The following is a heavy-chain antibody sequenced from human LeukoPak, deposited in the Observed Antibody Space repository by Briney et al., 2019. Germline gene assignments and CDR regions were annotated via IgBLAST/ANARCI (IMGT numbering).Heavy chain of an antibody. CDR3: ARGIGYCSSTSCSARPLDY. CDR1: GVSISSGSYY. CDR2: IYTSGST. J-gene: IGHJ4*02. V-gene: IGHV4-61*02. Sequence: PSETLSLTCTVSGVSISSGSYYWSWIRQPAGKGLEWIGRIYTSGSTNYNPSLKSRVTISVDTSKNQFSLKLSSVTAADTAVYYCARGIGYCSSTSCSARPLDYWGQGILVTVSS. D-gene: IGHD2-2*01.